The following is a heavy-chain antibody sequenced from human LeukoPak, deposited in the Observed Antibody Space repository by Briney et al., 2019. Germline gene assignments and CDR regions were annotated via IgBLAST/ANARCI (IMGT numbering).Heavy chain of an antibody. CDR1: GFTFSSYS. J-gene: IGHJ4*02. V-gene: IGHV3-21*01. CDR2: ISSSSSYI. D-gene: IGHD5-12*01. Sequence: GGSLRLSCAASGFTFSSYSMIWVRQAPGKGLEWVSSISSSSSYIYYADSVEGRFTISRDNAKNSLYLQMNSLRAEDTAVYYCARDLGDGYDLGSDYWGQGTLVTVSS. CDR3: ARDLGDGYDLGSDY.